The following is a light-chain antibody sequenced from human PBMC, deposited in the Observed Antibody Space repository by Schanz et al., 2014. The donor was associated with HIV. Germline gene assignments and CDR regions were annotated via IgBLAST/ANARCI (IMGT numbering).Light chain of an antibody. V-gene: IGLV1-44*01. Sequence: QSLLTQPPSASGTPGQSVTISCSGSSSNPGSNAVHWDQQLPGTAPKLLIYFNNQRPSGVPVRFSGSKSATSASLAISGLQSEDEADYFCATWDDSLDGWVFGGGTKLTVL. CDR3: ATWDDSLDGWV. CDR1: SSNPGSNA. J-gene: IGLJ3*02. CDR2: FNN.